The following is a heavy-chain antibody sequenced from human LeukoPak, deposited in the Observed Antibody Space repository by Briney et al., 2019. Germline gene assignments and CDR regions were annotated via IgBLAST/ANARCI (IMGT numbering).Heavy chain of an antibody. CDR2: IYSGGST. V-gene: IGHV3-53*01. J-gene: IGHJ4*02. CDR3: ARDSVELPNDY. Sequence: PGGSLRLSCAASGFIVSSNYMSWVRQAPGRGLEWVSVIYSGGSTYYADSVKGRFTISRDNSKNSLYLQMNSLRAEDTAVYYCARDSVELPNDYWGQGTLVTVSS. CDR1: GFIVSSNY. D-gene: IGHD1-26*01.